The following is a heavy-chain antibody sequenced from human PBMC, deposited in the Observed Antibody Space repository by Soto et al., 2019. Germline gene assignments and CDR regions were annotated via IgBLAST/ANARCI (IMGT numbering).Heavy chain of an antibody. J-gene: IGHJ4*02. CDR3: ARDFDYFDS. CDR2: VYHTGRT. D-gene: IGHD3-3*01. CDR1: GSSFRSGSYY. V-gene: IGHV4-61*01. Sequence: PSETLSLTCTVSGSSFRSGSYYWSWIRQPPGKGLEWIGYVYHTGRTSYTPSLKSRVSISMDTSKNRFSLNLDSVTAADTAVYFCARDFDYFDSWAQGTRVTVSS.